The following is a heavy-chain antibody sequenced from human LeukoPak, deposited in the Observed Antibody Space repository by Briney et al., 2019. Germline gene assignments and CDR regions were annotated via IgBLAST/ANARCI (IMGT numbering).Heavy chain of an antibody. D-gene: IGHD6-6*01. V-gene: IGHV4-39*01. J-gene: IGHJ4*02. CDR3: ARRERPRDIAARLDY. CDR2: IYYSGST. Sequence: SETLSLTCTVSGGSISSSSYYWGWIRQPPGKGLEWIGSIYYSGSTYYNPSLKSRVTISVDTSKNQFSLKLSSVTAADTAVYYCARRERPRDIAARLDYWGQGTLVTVSS. CDR1: GGSISSSSYY.